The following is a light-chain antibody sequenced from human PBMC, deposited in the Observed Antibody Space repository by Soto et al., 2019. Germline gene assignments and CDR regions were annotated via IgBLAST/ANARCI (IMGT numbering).Light chain of an antibody. CDR3: NSYTTSNTFV. J-gene: IGLJ1*01. CDR2: EVI. Sequence: QSVLTQPASVPGSPGQAITVSCSGTSSDIGAHNFVSWYQQHPGKAPKLIIYEVINRPSGVSDRFSGSKSGNTASLTISGLQSEDEADYYCNSYTTSNTFVFGSGTKVTVL. V-gene: IGLV2-14*03. CDR1: SSDIGAHNF.